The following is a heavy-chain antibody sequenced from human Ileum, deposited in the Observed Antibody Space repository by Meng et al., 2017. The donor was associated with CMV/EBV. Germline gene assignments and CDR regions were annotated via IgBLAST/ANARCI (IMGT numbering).Heavy chain of an antibody. D-gene: IGHD1-26*01. Sequence: VQLVEAGGGVVQPGWSLRLSCAVSGFSFTYYGMHWVRQAPGKGLQWVGRIQSKTHGGTTDYAAPVKGRFTVSRDDSKNTLYLEMNSLKTEDTGVYYCVREPHFDYWGQGTLVTVSS. CDR1: GFSFTYYG. CDR3: VREPHFDY. V-gene: IGHV3-15*01. CDR2: IQSKTHGGTT. J-gene: IGHJ4*02.